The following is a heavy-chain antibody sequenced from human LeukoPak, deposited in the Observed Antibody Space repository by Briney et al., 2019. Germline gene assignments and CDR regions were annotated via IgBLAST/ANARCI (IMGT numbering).Heavy chain of an antibody. CDR1: GGSISSSSYY. D-gene: IGHD3-9*01. CDR3: ASCYDILTGYHDY. J-gene: IGHJ4*02. V-gene: IGHV4-39*01. Sequence: PSETLSLTCTVSGGSISSSSYYWGWIRQPPGKGLEWIGSIYYSGSTYYNPSLKSRVTISVDTSKNQFSLKLSFVTAADTAVYYCASCYDILTGYHDYWGQGTLVTVSS. CDR2: IYYSGST.